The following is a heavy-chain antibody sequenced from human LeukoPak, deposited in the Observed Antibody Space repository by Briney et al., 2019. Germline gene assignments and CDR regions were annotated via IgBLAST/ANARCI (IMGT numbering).Heavy chain of an antibody. CDR1: GFTFSSYW. CDR2: INSDGSST. Sequence: PGGSLRLSCAASGFTFSSYWMHWVRQAPGKGLVWVSRINSDGSSTSYADSVKGRFTISRDNAKNTLYLQMNSLRAEDTAVYYCARVSRSYDILTGYYVFDYWGQGTLVTVSS. D-gene: IGHD3-9*01. V-gene: IGHV3-74*01. J-gene: IGHJ4*02. CDR3: ARVSRSYDILTGYYVFDY.